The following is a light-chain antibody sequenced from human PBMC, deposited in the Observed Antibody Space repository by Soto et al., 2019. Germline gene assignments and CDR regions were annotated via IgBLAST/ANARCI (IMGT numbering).Light chain of an antibody. CDR1: QSVLYSSNNKNY. CDR3: QQYYSTPWT. V-gene: IGKV4-1*01. J-gene: IGKJ1*01. Sequence: DIVMTQSPDSLAVSLGERATINCKSSQSVLYSSNNKNYLAWYQQKPGQPPKLLIYWASTRESGVPDRFSGSGSGTDFTLTISSLQAEDVAVYYFQQYYSTPWTFGKGTKVEIK. CDR2: WAS.